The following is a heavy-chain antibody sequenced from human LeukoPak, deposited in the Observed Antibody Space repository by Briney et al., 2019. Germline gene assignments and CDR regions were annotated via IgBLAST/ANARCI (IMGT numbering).Heavy chain of an antibody. Sequence: SETLSLTCTVSGGSISSSSYYWGWIRQPPGKGLEWIGSIYHSGSTYYNPSLKSRVTISVDTSKNQFSLKLSSVTAADTAVYYCARDPIYNYVWGSYRYEGGDYWGQGTLVTVSS. CDR1: GGSISSSSYY. V-gene: IGHV4-39*07. J-gene: IGHJ4*02. CDR2: IYHSGST. CDR3: ARDPIYNYVWGSYRYEGGDY. D-gene: IGHD3-16*02.